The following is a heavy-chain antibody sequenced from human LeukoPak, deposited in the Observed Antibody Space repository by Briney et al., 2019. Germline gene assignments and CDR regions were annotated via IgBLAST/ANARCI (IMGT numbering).Heavy chain of an antibody. CDR3: ARDWGGGRYCSNDY. CDR1: GFTFSTYW. D-gene: IGHD3-16*02. J-gene: IGHJ4*02. Sequence: PGGSLRLSCAASGFTFSTYWMSWVRQAPGKGLEWVANIKEDGSERNYVDSVRGRFTISRDNTKNSLYLEMNSLRAEDTAVYYCARDWGGGRYCSNDYWGQGTLVTVSS. V-gene: IGHV3-7*01. CDR2: IKEDGSER.